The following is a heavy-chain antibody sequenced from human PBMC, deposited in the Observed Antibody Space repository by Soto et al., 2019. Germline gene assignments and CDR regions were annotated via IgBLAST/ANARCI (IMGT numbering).Heavy chain of an antibody. V-gene: IGHV2-70*11. D-gene: IGHD3-10*01. J-gene: IGHJ3*02. CDR2: IDWDDDK. CDR1: GFSLSTSGMC. CDR3: ALIWVEGSKFRGGETPYNAFDI. Sequence: SGPTLVNPTQTLTLTCTFSGFSLSTSGMCVSWIRQPPGKALEWLARIDWDDDKYYSTSLKTRLTISKDTSKNQVVLTMTNMDPVDTATYYCALIWVEGSKFRGGETPYNAFDIWGQGTMVTVSS.